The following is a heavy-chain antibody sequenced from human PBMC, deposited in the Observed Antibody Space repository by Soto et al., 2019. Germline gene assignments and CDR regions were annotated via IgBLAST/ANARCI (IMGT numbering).Heavy chain of an antibody. CDR3: ASCVGGSNLYGMDV. CDR2: IIPILGIA. J-gene: IGHJ6*01. D-gene: IGHD3-16*01. Sequence: SVKVSCKASGGTFSSYTISWVRQAPAQGLEWMGRIIPILGIANYAQTFQGRVTITADKSTSTAYIELSSLRSEDTAMYCCASCVGGSNLYGMDVWGQGNTVTVSP. V-gene: IGHV1-69*02. CDR1: GGTFSSYT.